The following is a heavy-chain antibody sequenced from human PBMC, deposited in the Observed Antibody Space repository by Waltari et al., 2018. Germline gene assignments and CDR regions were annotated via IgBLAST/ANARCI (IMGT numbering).Heavy chain of an antibody. CDR1: GFTFSSYE. D-gene: IGHD5-18*01. CDR2: ISSRVSTM. Sequence: EVQLVESGGGLVQPGGSLRLSCAASGFTFSSYEMNWVRQAPGKGLDWVSYISSRVSTMYYADSVKGRFTISRDNAKNSLCLQMNSLRAEDTAVYYCARGGYSYYGMDVWGQGTTVTVSS. CDR3: ARGGYSYYGMDV. V-gene: IGHV3-48*03. J-gene: IGHJ6*02.